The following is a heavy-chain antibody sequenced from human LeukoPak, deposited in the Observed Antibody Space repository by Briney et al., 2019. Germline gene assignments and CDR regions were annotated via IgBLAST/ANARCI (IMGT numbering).Heavy chain of an antibody. V-gene: IGHV4-61*05. J-gene: IGHJ4*02. CDR2: IYYSGST. Sequence: PSETLSLTCTVSGGSISSTSYYWGWIRQPPGKGLEWIGYIYYSGSTNYNPSLKSRVTISVDTSKNQFSLKLSSVTAADTAVYYCARLRASSGYYSIDYWGQGTLVTVSS. CDR1: GGSISSTSYY. CDR3: ARLRASSGYYSIDY. D-gene: IGHD3-22*01.